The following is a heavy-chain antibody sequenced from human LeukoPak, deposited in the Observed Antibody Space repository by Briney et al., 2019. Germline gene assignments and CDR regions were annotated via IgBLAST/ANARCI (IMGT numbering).Heavy chain of an antibody. J-gene: IGHJ4*02. CDR1: GYSISSGYY. V-gene: IGHV4-38-2*01. D-gene: IGHD5-12*01. CDR2: IYHSGST. Sequence: SETLSLTCAVSGYSISSGYYWGWIRQPPGKGLEWIGSIYHSGSTYYNPSLQSRVTISVDTSKNQFSLKLSSVTAADTAVYYCARAIVATIIDYWGQGTLVPVSS. CDR3: ARAIVATIIDY.